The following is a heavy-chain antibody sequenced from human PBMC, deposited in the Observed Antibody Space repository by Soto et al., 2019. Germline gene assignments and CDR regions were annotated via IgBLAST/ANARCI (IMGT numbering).Heavy chain of an antibody. CDR3: ARDRGSGWYTGQPYWFDP. D-gene: IGHD6-19*01. J-gene: IGHJ5*02. CDR2: FDPEDGET. Sequence: GASVKVSCKVSGHTLTELSMHWVRQAPGKGLEWMGGFDPEDGETIYAQKFQGRVTTTRDTSASTAYMELSSLRSEDTAVYYCARDRGSGWYTGQPYWFDPWGQGTLVTVSS. V-gene: IGHV1-24*01. CDR1: GHTLTELS.